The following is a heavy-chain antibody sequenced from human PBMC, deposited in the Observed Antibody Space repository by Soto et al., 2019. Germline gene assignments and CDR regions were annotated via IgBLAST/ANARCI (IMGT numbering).Heavy chain of an antibody. CDR3: VRGGNPYHYATSGPGTFDK. CDR1: GDSVSGGDSY. J-gene: IGHJ4*02. CDR2: TSFSGYT. Sequence: QVQLQESGPGLVKPSQTLSLTCTVSGDSVSGGDSYWSWIRQPPGKALEWIGYTSFSGYTSYTPSLKSRVTRSVDMSKSQFSLRLTSVTAADTAIYYCVRGGNPYHYATSGPGTFDKCGQGTLVSVSS. D-gene: IGHD3-22*01. V-gene: IGHV4-30-4*01.